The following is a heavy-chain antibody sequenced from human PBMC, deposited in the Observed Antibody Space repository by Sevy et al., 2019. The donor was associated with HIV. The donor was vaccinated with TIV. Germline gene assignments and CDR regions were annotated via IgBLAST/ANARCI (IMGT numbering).Heavy chain of an antibody. Sequence: GGSLRLSCAASGFTFSSYAMHWVRQAPGKGLEWVAVISYDGSNKYYADSVKGRFTISRDNSKNTRYLQMNSLRAEDTAVYYCATSPSRIAAADKGDAFDIWGQGTMVT. D-gene: IGHD6-13*01. CDR2: ISYDGSNK. CDR1: GFTFSSYA. V-gene: IGHV3-30-3*01. J-gene: IGHJ3*02. CDR3: ATSPSRIAAADKGDAFDI.